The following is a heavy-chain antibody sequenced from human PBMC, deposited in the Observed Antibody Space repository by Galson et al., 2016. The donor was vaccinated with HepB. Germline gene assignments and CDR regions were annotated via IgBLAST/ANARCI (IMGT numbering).Heavy chain of an antibody. CDR3: ARDGRVRSRSYNWFDP. V-gene: IGHV1-2*02. D-gene: IGHD6-13*01. J-gene: IGHJ5*02. CDR2: INPNSGGT. CDR1: GYIFTDYY. Sequence: SVKVSCKASGYIFTDYYLHWVRQAPGQGLEWMGLINPNSGGTNYAQKFQGRVTMTRDTSISTAYMELYTLTYDDTAVYYCARDGRVRSRSYNWFDPWGQGTLVTVSS.